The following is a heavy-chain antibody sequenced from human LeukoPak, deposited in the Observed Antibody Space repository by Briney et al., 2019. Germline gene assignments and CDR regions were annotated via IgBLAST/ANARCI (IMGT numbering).Heavy chain of an antibody. CDR3: ARDRGGLDAFDI. Sequence: PSETLSLTCSVSGGSISLSYYYWGWIRQPPGKALEWIGSVYYSGTTSYNPSLKSRVTISVDMSKNHFSLKLSSMTAADTAIYYCARDRGGLDAFDIWGQGTMVTVSS. CDR1: GGSISLSYYY. D-gene: IGHD3-10*01. J-gene: IGHJ3*02. CDR2: VYYSGTT. V-gene: IGHV4-39*02.